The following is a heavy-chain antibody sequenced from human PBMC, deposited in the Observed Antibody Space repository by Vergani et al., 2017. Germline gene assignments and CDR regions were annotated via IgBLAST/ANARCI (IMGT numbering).Heavy chain of an antibody. J-gene: IGHJ4*02. V-gene: IGHV4-34*01. CDR2: INHSGST. CDR1: GGSFSGYY. CDR3: ARGASGWYRN. D-gene: IGHD6-19*01. Sequence: QVQLQQWGAGLLKHSETLSLTCAVYGGSFSGYYWSWIRQPPGKGLEWIGEINHSGSTNYNPSLKSRVTISVDTSKNQFSLKLSSVTAADTAVYYCARGASGWYRNWGQGTLVTVSS.